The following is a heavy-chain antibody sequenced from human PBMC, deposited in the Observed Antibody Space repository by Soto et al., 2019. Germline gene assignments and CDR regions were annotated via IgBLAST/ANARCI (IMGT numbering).Heavy chain of an antibody. CDR3: ARGGGTYYDILTGYPTYYYYYMDV. D-gene: IGHD3-9*01. V-gene: IGHV3-48*01. Sequence: GGSLRLSCAASGFTFSSYSMNWVRQAPGKGLEWVSYIISSSSTIYYADSVKGRFTISRDNAKNSLYLQMNSLRAEDTAVYYCARGGGTYYDILTGYPTYYYYYMDVWGKGTTVTVSS. CDR1: GFTFSSYS. CDR2: IISSSSTI. J-gene: IGHJ6*03.